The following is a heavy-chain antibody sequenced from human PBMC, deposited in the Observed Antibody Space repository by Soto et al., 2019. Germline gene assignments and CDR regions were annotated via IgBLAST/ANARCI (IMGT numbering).Heavy chain of an antibody. J-gene: IGHJ5*02. D-gene: IGHD4-17*01. CDR2: IYYSGST. CDR1: GGSISSSSYY. V-gene: IGHV4-39*02. CDR3: ARDLRNRWFDP. Sequence: SLTCTVSGGSISSSSYYWGWIRQPPGKGLEWIGSIYYSGSTYYNPSLKSRVTISVDTSKNQFSLKLSSVTAADTAVYYCARDLRNRWFDPWGQGTLVTVSS.